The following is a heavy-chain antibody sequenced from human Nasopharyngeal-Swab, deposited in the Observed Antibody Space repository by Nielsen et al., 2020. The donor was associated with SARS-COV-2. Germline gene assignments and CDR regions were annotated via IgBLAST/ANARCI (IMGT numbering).Heavy chain of an antibody. V-gene: IGHV5-10-1*01. CDR3: ARRGGTAGSDDFDI. Sequence: VRQVPGKGLEWMGRIYPSDSYTNYSPSFQGHVTISADKSINTAYLQWSSLKGSDTAMYFWARRGGTAGSDDFDIWGQGTMVTVSS. J-gene: IGHJ3*02. CDR2: IYPSDSYT. D-gene: IGHD3-10*01.